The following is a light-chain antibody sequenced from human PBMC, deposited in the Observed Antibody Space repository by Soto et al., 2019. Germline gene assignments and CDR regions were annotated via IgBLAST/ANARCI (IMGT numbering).Light chain of an antibody. CDR2: DVS. CDR1: SSDVGGSNY. J-gene: IGLJ1*01. Sequence: QSVLTQPASVSGSPGQSITISCTGTSSDVGGSNYISWYQQHPGKASKLIISDVSYRPSGVSNRFSGSKSGNTASLTISGLQVEDEADYYCSSYTSSSTDVFGTGTKVTVL. V-gene: IGLV2-14*01. CDR3: SSYTSSSTDV.